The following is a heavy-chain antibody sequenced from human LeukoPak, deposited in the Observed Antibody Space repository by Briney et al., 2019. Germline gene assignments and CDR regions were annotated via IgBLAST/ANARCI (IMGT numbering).Heavy chain of an antibody. CDR3: ARVTALYYYMDV. CDR2: ISTYKGNT. Sequence: ASVKVSCKASGGTFSTYGISWVRQAPGQGLEWMGWISTYKGNTNYAQKLQGRVTMTTDTSTSTVYMELRSLRSDDTAVYYCARVTALYYYMDVWGKGTTVTVSS. J-gene: IGHJ6*03. V-gene: IGHV1-18*01. CDR1: GGTFSTYG.